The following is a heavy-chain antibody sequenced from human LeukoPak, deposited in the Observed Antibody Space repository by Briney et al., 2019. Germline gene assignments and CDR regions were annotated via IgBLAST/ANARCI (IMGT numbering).Heavy chain of an antibody. CDR3: ARGPPRGKYYFMAV. V-gene: IGHV3-13*01. CDR2: IGTASDT. J-gene: IGHJ6*03. CDR1: GFTFSSFD. D-gene: IGHD1-14*01. Sequence: GGSLRLSCAASGFTFSSFDMRWVRQPTGQGLEWVSTIGTASDTYYPGSVEGRFSLSRDNAKNSFYLQMNSLTAGDTAVYYCARGPPRGKYYFMAVWGKGTTVTVSS.